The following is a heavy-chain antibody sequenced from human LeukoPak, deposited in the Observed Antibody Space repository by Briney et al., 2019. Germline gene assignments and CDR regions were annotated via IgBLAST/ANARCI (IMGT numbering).Heavy chain of an antibody. CDR1: GXSVSSGSDY. Sequence: PETLSLTCTVSGXSVSSGSDYWSWIRQPPGKGLEWIACISYSGSTKYNPSLKSRVTISVDTSKNQLSLKLSSVTAADTAVYYCAREPGFDSSGYLNWFDPWGQGTLVTVSS. D-gene: IGHD3-22*01. CDR2: ISYSGST. V-gene: IGHV4-61*01. CDR3: AREPGFDSSGYLNWFDP. J-gene: IGHJ5*02.